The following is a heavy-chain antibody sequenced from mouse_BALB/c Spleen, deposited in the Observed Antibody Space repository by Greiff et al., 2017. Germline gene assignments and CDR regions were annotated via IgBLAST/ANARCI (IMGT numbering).Heavy chain of an antibody. CDR2: ISSGGSYT. CDR3: TRDGRALAY. D-gene: IGHD2-3*01. CDR1: GFTFSSYG. Sequence: EVKLMESGGDLVKPGGSLKLSCAASGFTFSSYGMSWVRQTPDKRLEWVATISSGGSYTYYPDSVKGRFTISRDNAKNTLYLQMSSLKSEDTAMYYCTRDGRALAYWGQGTLVTVSA. J-gene: IGHJ3*01. V-gene: IGHV5-6*01.